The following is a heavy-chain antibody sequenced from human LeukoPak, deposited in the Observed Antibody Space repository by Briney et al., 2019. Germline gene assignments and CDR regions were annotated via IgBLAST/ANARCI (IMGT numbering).Heavy chain of an antibody. V-gene: IGHV3-48*03. J-gene: IGHJ4*02. CDR3: ARRGFYDTSGYLFDH. CDR1: GFTFSSYE. D-gene: IGHD3-22*01. Sequence: PGGSLRLSGAASGFTFSSYEMNWVRQAPGKGLEWVSYISTSGSPIYYGNSVKGRFTISRDNAKNSLYLQMNSLRAEDTALYYCARRGFYDTSGYLFDHWGQGTLVTVSS. CDR2: ISTSGSPI.